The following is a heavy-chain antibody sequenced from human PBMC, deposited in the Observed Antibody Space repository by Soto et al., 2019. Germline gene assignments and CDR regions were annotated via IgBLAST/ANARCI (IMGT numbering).Heavy chain of an antibody. D-gene: IGHD3-9*01. CDR1: GGSVSSGSYY. Sequence: SETLSLACTVSGGSVSSGSYYWSWIRQPPGKGLEWIGYIYYSGSTNYNPSLKSRVTISVDTSKNQFSLKLSSVTAADTAVYYCARGYYDILTGYYENWFDPWGQRTLVTVSS. CDR3: ARGYYDILTGYYENWFDP. V-gene: IGHV4-61*01. J-gene: IGHJ5*02. CDR2: IYYSGST.